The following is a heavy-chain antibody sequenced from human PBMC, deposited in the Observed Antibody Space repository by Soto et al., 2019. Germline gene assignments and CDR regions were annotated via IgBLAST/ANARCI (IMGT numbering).Heavy chain of an antibody. CDR1: GFTFSSYS. V-gene: IGHV3-48*01. D-gene: IGHD2-2*01. J-gene: IGHJ4*02. CDR2: ISSISSAI. Sequence: EVQLVESGGGLVQPGGSLRLSCAASGFTFSSYSMNWVRQAPGKGLEWLSYISSISSAIYYADSLKGRFTISRDNAENSLFLQMNSLRAEDTAVYYCARGGRFNAYCSSTTCPFDYWGQGTLVTVSS. CDR3: ARGGRFNAYCSSTTCPFDY.